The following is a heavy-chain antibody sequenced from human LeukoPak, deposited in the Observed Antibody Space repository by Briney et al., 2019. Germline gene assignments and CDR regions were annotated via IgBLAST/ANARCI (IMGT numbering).Heavy chain of an antibody. CDR3: ARDNDSRDPPHFDY. CDR2: ISSSSSDI. CDR1: GFTFSSYE. D-gene: IGHD3-16*01. J-gene: IGHJ4*02. Sequence: GGSLRLSCAASGFTFSSYEMNWVRQAPGKGLEWVSSISSSSSDIYYADSVKGRFTISRDNAKNSLYLQMNSLRAEDTAVYYCARDNDSRDPPHFDYWGQGTLVTVSS. V-gene: IGHV3-21*04.